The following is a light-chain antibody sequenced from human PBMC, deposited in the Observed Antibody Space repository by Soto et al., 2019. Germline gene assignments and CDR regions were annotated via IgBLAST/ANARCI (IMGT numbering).Light chain of an antibody. J-gene: IGKJ1*01. CDR1: QTIRSNY. V-gene: IGKV3-20*01. CDR3: QQYDSSRT. Sequence: ETVLTQSPGTLSLSPGERATLSCRASQTIRSNYLAWYRQTPGQAPRLLIYGASNRATGIADRFSGSGSGTDFTLIISRLEPEDFAVYYCQQYDSSRTFGQGTKVEMK. CDR2: GAS.